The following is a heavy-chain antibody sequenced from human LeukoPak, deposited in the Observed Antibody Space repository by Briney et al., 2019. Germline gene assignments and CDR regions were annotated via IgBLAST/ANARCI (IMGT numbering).Heavy chain of an antibody. CDR2: IYSSGNT. J-gene: IGHJ6*02. CDR3: TRIAYDALDSYYYGMDV. D-gene: IGHD3-3*01. CDR1: GDSINSGGYC. V-gene: IGHV4-31*03. Sequence: PSETLSLTCTLSGDSINSGGYCWNWFRQLPGKGLEWIGYIYSSGNTFYNPSLKSRVIISVDTSKNQFSLKLSSVTAADTAVYYCTRIAYDALDSYYYGMDVWGQGTTVTVSS.